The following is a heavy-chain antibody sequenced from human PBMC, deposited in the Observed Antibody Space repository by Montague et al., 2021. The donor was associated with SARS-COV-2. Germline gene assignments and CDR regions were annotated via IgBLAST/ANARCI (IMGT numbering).Heavy chain of an antibody. CDR3: AIGGDSAKCGI. V-gene: IGHV4-4*07. CDR1: GDSVTERY. CDR2: IHPYGDI. Sequence: SETLSLTCTVSGDSVTERYLNWVRQAAGMGLEWIGFIHPYGDIHYNASLKSRVILSRDASKNQFSLTLTSVTAADTAVYYCAIGGDSAKCGIWGRGTLVTLSS. J-gene: IGHJ3*02. D-gene: IGHD2-21*01.